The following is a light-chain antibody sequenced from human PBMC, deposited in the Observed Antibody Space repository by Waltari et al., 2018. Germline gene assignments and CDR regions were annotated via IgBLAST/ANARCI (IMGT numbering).Light chain of an antibody. CDR3: CSYAGSYTLEV. CDR2: DVS. V-gene: IGLV2-11*01. CDR1: SSDFGGYNY. Sequence: QSALTQPRSVSGSPGQSVTISCTATSSDFGGYNYVPWYQQHPGKAPKLMIYDVSKRPSGVPDRFSGSKSGNTASLTISGLQAEDEADYYCCSYAGSYTLEVFGGGTKLTVL. J-gene: IGLJ3*02.